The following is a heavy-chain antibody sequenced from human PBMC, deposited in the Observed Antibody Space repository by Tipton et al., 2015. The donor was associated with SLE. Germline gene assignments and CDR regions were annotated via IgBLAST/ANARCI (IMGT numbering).Heavy chain of an antibody. Sequence: QLVQSGAEVKKPGAPVKVSCKASGYTFTSYGISWVRQAPGQGLEWMGWISAYNGNTNYAQKLQGRVTMTTETSTSTVYMELRSLRSDDTAVYFCGRDLEAARAFDIMCQGTMVTDS. CDR1: GYTFTSYG. D-gene: IGHD2-15*01. V-gene: IGHV1-18*01. CDR2: ISAYNGNT. CDR3: GRDLEAARAFDI. J-gene: IGHJ3*02.